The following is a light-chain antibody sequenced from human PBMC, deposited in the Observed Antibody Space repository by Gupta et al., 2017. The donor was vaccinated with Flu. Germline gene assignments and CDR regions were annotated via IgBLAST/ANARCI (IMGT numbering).Light chain of an antibody. CDR1: QSVSSSY. V-gene: IGKV3-20*01. Sequence: GTLSLSPGERATLSCRASQSVSSSYLAWYQQKPGQAPRLLIYGASSRATGIPDRFSGSGSGTDFTLTISRLEPEDFAVYYCQQDGSSPLTFGGWTKVEIK. CDR3: QQDGSSPLT. J-gene: IGKJ4*01. CDR2: GAS.